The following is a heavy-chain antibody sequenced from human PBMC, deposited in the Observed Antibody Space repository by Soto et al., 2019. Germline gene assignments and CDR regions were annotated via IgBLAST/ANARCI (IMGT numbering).Heavy chain of an antibody. D-gene: IGHD3-10*01. CDR1: C. CDR2: INHSGST. Sequence: CGSRIRTNTRKGLEWIGEINHSGSTNYNPSLKSRVTISVDTSKNQFSLKLSSVTAADTAVYYCARGRTHGSGSYYGFYGMDVWGQGTTVTVS. V-gene: IGHV4-34*01. CDR3: ARGRTHGSGSYYGFYGMDV. J-gene: IGHJ6*02.